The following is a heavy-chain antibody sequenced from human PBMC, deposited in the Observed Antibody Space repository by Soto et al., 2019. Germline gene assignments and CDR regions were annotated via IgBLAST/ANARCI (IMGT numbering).Heavy chain of an antibody. Sequence: EVQLVESGGGLVQPGGSLRLSCAASGFTFSRFELHWVRQAPGKGLEWMSYISSSGSTAYYASTVEGRFTISRDNANNSVYLQMDSLRAEDTTLYYCTRAAWSPSLSLYWGQGDLVTVSP. CDR3: TRAAWSPSLSLY. J-gene: IGHJ4*02. CDR2: ISSSGSTA. V-gene: IGHV3-48*03. CDR1: GFTFSRFE.